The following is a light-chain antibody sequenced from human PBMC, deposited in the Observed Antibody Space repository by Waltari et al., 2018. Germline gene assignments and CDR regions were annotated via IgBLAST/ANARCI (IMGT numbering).Light chain of an antibody. CDR3: QQYDSLPIT. V-gene: IGKV1-33*01. Sequence: DIQMTQSPSSLSTSVGDRVTITCQASQDISNYLNWYQQKPGKAHKLLCYGSSNLETGVPSTVSGSGSGTDVTFTISSLQPEDIAIYYCQQYDSLPITFGQGTRLEIK. CDR2: GSS. J-gene: IGKJ5*01. CDR1: QDISNY.